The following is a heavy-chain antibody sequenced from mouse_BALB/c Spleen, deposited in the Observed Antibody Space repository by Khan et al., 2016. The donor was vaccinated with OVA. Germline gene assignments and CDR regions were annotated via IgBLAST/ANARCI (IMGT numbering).Heavy chain of an antibody. J-gene: IGHJ3*01. D-gene: IGHD1-2*01. Sequence: EVELVESGGGLVQPGGSLRLSCATSGFTFTDYYMNWVRQPPGKALEWLGFIRKKASGYTTEYSPSVKGRFTISRDNSQSSLYLQMNTLRAEDSATYYCAIVDYGYVFAYLGQGTLVTVSA. V-gene: IGHV7-3*02. CDR2: IRKKASGYTT. CDR3: AIVDYGYVFAY. CDR1: GFTFTDYY.